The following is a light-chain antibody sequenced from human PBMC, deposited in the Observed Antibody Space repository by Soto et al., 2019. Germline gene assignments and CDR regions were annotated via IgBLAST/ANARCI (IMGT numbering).Light chain of an antibody. CDR1: QSISSNY. CDR2: GAS. V-gene: IGKV3-20*01. J-gene: IGKJ4*01. Sequence: EIVLTQSPGTLSLSPGETVTLSCRAIQSISSNYVAWFQHKPGQAPRLLIYGASSRAPGIPERFSGSGSGTDFSLTINRLEPEDSAVFYCQQYGYPQLTFGGGTKVDIK. CDR3: QQYGYPQLT.